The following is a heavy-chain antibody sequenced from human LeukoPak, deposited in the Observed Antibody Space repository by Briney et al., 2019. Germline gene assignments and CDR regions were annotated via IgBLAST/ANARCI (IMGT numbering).Heavy chain of an antibody. CDR2: ISSSSSYI. CDR1: GFTFSSYS. D-gene: IGHD2-15*01. Sequence: PGGSLRLSCAASGFTFSSYSMNWVRQAPGKGLEWVSSISSSSSYIYYADSVKGRFTISRDNAKNSLYLQMNSLRAEDTAVYYCARVRGGCSGGSCYPSEYYFDYWGQGTLVTVSS. CDR3: ARVRGGCSGGSCYPSEYYFDY. V-gene: IGHV3-21*01. J-gene: IGHJ4*02.